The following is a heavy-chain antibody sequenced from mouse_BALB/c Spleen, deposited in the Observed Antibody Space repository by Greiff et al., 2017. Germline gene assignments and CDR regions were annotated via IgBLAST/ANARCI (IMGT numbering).Heavy chain of an antibody. CDR2: IDTSDSYT. V-gene: IGHV1-69*01. J-gene: IGHJ2*01. CDR1: GYTFTDYW. D-gene: IGHD5-1*01. Sequence: VQLQQPGAELVMPGASVKMSCKASGYTFTDYWMHWVKQRPGQGLEWIGAIDTSDSYTSYNQKFKGKATLTVDESSSTAYMQLSSLTSEDSAVYYCAREGASSTYFDYWGQGTTLTVSS. CDR3: AREGASSTYFDY.